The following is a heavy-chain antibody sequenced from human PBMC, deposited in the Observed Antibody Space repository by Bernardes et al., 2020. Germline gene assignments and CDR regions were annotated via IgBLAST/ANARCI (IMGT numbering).Heavy chain of an antibody. CDR1: GGSISSNSYY. V-gene: IGHV4-39*01. D-gene: IGHD3-10*01. Sequence: SESLSLTCTVSGGSISSNSYYWGWIRQPQRQGLELIWSIYYSRSTYYNPSLKSRFTITVDTSKNQFSLKLSFVTAADTAVYYCARHGVTMVRGVKVAYYGMDVLGQGTTVTVSS. CDR2: IYYSRST. CDR3: ARHGVTMVRGVKVAYYGMDV. J-gene: IGHJ6*02.